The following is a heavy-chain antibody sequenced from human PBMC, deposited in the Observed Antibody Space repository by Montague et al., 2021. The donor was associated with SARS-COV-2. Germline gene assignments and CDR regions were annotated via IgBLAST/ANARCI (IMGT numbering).Heavy chain of an antibody. J-gene: IGHJ4*02. CDR3: ARDIAVAGLFDY. CDR2: FYSSGTT. Sequence: SETLSLTCTVSGGSISSYYWSWIRQPPGKGLNWFGYFYSSGTTNYTPSLKSRVTISVDTPKNQFSLKLSSVTAADTAVYYCARDIAVAGLFDYWGQGTLVTVSS. V-gene: IGHV4-4*08. D-gene: IGHD6-19*01. CDR1: GGSISSYY.